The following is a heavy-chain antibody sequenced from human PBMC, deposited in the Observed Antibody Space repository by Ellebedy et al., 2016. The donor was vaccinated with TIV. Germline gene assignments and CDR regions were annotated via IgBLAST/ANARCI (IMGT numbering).Heavy chain of an antibody. J-gene: IGHJ6*02. CDR2: ISGSGGST. CDR3: AKESRGIQLWLQEDV. V-gene: IGHV3-23*01. CDR1: GFTFSSYA. D-gene: IGHD5-18*01. Sequence: GESLKISCAASGFTFSSYAMSWVRQAPGKGLEWVSAISGSGGSTYYADSVKGRFTISRDNSKNTLYLQMNSLRAEDTAVYYCAKESRGIQLWLQEDVWGQGTTVTVSS.